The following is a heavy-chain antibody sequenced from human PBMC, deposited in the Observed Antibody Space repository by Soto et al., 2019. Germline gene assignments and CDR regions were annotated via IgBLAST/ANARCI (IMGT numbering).Heavy chain of an antibody. J-gene: IGHJ6*02. CDR3: ARDSSSWKNYYYYGMDA. CDR2: INAGNGNT. D-gene: IGHD6-13*01. V-gene: IGHV1-3*01. CDR1: GYTFTSYA. Sequence: ASVKVSCKASGYTFTSYAMHWVRQAPGQRLEWMGWINAGNGNTEYSQKFQGRVTITRDTSASTAYMELSSLRSEDTAVYYCARDSSSWKNYYYYGMDAWGQGTTVTVSS.